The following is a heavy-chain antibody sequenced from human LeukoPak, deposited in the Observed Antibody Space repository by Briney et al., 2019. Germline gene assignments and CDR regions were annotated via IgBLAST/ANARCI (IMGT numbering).Heavy chain of an antibody. V-gene: IGHV4-34*01. J-gene: IGHJ3*02. CDR3: ARGLRFLEWLLRNAFDI. CDR2: INHSGST. CDR1: GGSFSGYY. D-gene: IGHD3-3*01. Sequence: SETLSLTCAVYGGSFSGYYWSWIRQPPGKGLEWIGEINHSGSTNYNPSLKSRVTISVDTSKNQFSLKLSSVTAADTAVYYCARGLRFLEWLLRNAFDIWGQGTMVTVSS.